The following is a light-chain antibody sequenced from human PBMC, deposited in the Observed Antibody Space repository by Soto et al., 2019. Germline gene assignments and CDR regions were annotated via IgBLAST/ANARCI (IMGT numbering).Light chain of an antibody. V-gene: IGLV2-14*01. Sequence: QSALTXPASMSGSPGQSITISCTGTSSDIGRYNFVSWYQHHPGKAPKLIIYEATKRPSGVSYRFSCSKSGNTASLTISGLQAEDEADYYCTSYTITSPYVFGTGTKVTVL. CDR1: SSDIGRYNF. CDR3: TSYTITSPYV. CDR2: EAT. J-gene: IGLJ1*01.